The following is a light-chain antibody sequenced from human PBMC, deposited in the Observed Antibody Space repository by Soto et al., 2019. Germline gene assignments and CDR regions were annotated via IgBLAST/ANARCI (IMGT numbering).Light chain of an antibody. CDR1: QSVLYTSNNKNY. V-gene: IGKV4-1*01. J-gene: IGKJ3*01. CDR2: WAS. CDR3: QQHYTTPFT. Sequence: DIVMTQSPDSLAVSLGERATINCKSSQSVLYTSNNKNYLTWYQQKPGQPPKLLIYWASTRESGVPDRFNGSGSGTDFTLTINSLQAEDVAVYYCQQHYTTPFTFGPGTKVDIK.